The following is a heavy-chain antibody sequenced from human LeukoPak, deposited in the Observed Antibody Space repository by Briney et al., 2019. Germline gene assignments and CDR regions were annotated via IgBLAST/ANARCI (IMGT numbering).Heavy chain of an antibody. J-gene: IGHJ6*03. CDR3: ARVRMGATVSDYYYYYMDV. CDR2: VISQAGST. CDR1: GLMFRSYT. V-gene: IGHV3-64*01. D-gene: IGHD1-26*01. Sequence: MRLSCAASGLMFRSYTMHSVGQASGKGPEYVSAVISQAGSTHYTNSVKGRFTTSRDNSRNTLYLEMGSLRLDDMGVYYCARVRMGATVSDYYYYYMDVWGKGTTVTVSS.